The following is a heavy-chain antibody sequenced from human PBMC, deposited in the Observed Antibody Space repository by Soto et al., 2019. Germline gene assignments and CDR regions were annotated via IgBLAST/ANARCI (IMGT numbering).Heavy chain of an antibody. D-gene: IGHD6-19*01. CDR2: ISAYNGNT. V-gene: IGHV1-18*01. CDR1: GYSFTNYG. J-gene: IGHJ6*03. CDR3: AGYRGVAPPVAGNTHYYYYMDV. Sequence: QDQLVQSGVEVKKPGASVKVSCKASGYSFTNYGITWVRQAPGQGFEWMGWISAYNGNTNYAPKFQGRVTMTTDAATSTAYLELRSLKSDDTAVYYCAGYRGVAPPVAGNTHYYYYMDVWGKGTTVTVSS.